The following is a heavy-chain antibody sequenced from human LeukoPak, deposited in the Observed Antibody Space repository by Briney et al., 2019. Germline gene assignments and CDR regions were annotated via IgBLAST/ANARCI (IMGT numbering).Heavy chain of an antibody. J-gene: IGHJ5*02. CDR1: GYSISSGYY. V-gene: IGHV4-38-2*02. Sequence: SETLSLTCTVSGYSISSGYYWGWIRQPPGKGLEWIGSIYHSGSTYYNPSLKSRVTISVDTSKNQFSLKLSSVTAADTAVHYCARVYGDYGLGWFDPWGQGTLVTVSS. D-gene: IGHD4-17*01. CDR3: ARVYGDYGLGWFDP. CDR2: IYHSGST.